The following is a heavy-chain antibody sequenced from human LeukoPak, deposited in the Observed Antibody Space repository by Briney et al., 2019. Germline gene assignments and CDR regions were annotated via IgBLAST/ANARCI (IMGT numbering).Heavy chain of an antibody. CDR2: ISYDGSNK. Sequence: GGSLRLSCAASGFTFSSYGMHWVRQAPGKGLEWVAVISYDGSNKYYADSVKGRFTISRDNSKNTLYLQMNSLRAEDTAVYYCAKGEIAAAGTEAFDIWGQGTMVTVSS. J-gene: IGHJ3*02. CDR1: GFTFSSYG. D-gene: IGHD6-13*01. V-gene: IGHV3-30*18. CDR3: AKGEIAAAGTEAFDI.